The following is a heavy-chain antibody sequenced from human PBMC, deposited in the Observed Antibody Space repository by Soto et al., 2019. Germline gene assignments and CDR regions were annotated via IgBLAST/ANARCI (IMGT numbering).Heavy chain of an antibody. CDR2: IFHSGTT. CDR3: PRAFFGTQSLEF. Sequence: SETLSLTCAVSGYSISSGYQWGWIRQPPGKGLEWIGNIFHSGTTSYNPSLKSPVTVSVDTSKNQISLNLTSVTAPQTALYYSPRAFFGTQSLEFWGQGILVTVSS. CDR1: GYSISSGYQ. V-gene: IGHV4-38-2*01. D-gene: IGHD1-1*01. J-gene: IGHJ4*02.